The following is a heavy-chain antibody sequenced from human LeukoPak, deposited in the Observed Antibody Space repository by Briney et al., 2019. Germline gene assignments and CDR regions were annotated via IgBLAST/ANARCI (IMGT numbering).Heavy chain of an antibody. CDR1: GFTFSSYA. CDR3: AKGLSSSGRRGIDY. Sequence: PGGSLRLSCEASGFTFSSYAMSWVRQAPGKGLEWVSAISGSGGSTYYADSVKGRSTISRDNSKNTLYLQMNSLRAEDTAVYYCAKGLSSSGRRGIDYWGQGTLVTVSS. J-gene: IGHJ4*02. CDR2: ISGSGGST. V-gene: IGHV3-23*01. D-gene: IGHD6-19*01.